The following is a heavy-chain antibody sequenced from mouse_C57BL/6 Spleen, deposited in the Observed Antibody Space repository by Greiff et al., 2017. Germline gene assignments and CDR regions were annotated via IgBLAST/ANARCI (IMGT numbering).Heavy chain of an antibody. CDR1: GFTFSDYY. CDR3: ARLDAMDY. V-gene: IGHV5-12*01. Sequence: EVQLVESGGGLVQPGGSLKLSCAASGFTFSDYYMYWVRQTPEKRLEWVAYISNGGGSTYYPDTVKGRFTISRDNAKNTLYLQMSRLKSEDTAMYYFARLDAMDYWGQGTSVTVSS. J-gene: IGHJ4*01. CDR2: ISNGGGST.